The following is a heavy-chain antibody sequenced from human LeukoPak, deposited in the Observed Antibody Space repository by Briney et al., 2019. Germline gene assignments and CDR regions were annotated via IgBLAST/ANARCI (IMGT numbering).Heavy chain of an antibody. CDR3: ARVPTVTFFDY. J-gene: IGHJ4*02. Sequence: SETLSLTCAVYGGSFSSYYWGWIRQPPGKGLEWIGSIYYSGSTYYNPSLKSRVTISVDTSKNQFSLKLSSVTAADTAVYYCARVPTVTFFDYWGQGTLVTVSS. V-gene: IGHV4-39*01. CDR2: IYYSGST. D-gene: IGHD4-17*01. CDR1: GGSFSSYY.